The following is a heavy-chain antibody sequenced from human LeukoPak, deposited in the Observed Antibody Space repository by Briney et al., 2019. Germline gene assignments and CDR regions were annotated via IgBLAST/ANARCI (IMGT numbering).Heavy chain of an antibody. CDR1: GGSISSYY. D-gene: IGHD2-2*02. CDR3: ARGYCSSTSCYRRNYYYYMDV. V-gene: IGHV4-59*01. CDR2: IYYSGST. Sequence: SETLSLTCTVSGGSISSYYWSWIRQPPGKGLEWIGYIYYSGSTNYNPSLKSRVTISVDTSKNQFSLKLSSVTAADTAVYYCARGYCSSTSCYRRNYYYYMDVWGKGTTVTVSS. J-gene: IGHJ6*03.